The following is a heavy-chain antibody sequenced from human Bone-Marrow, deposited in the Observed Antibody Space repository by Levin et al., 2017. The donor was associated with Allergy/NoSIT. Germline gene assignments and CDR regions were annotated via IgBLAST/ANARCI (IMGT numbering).Heavy chain of an antibody. V-gene: IGHV1-69*13. CDR1: GGTFSSYA. CDR3: ACLMTYYYDSSGHKGGDYGMDV. CDR2: IIPIFGTA. J-gene: IGHJ6*02. D-gene: IGHD3-22*01. Sequence: SVKVSCKASGGTFSSYAISWVRQAPGQGLEWMGGIIPIFGTANYAQKFQGRVTITADESTSTAYMELSSLRSEDTAVYYCACLMTYYYDSSGHKGGDYGMDVWGQGTTVTVSS.